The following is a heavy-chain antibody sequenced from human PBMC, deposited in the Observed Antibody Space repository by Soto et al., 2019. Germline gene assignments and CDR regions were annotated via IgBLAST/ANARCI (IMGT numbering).Heavy chain of an antibody. CDR1: GGSFSGFY. CDR2: INDSGTT. CDR3: ARETSQNLYSHYGMDV. J-gene: IGHJ6*02. Sequence: PSETLPLTCANYGGSFSGFYWSWIRQPPGKGLEWIGEINDSGTTNYNPSLKSRVTISADTSKTHFSLRLTSVTAADTAVYYCARETSQNLYSHYGMDVWGQGTTVTVSS. V-gene: IGHV4-34*01.